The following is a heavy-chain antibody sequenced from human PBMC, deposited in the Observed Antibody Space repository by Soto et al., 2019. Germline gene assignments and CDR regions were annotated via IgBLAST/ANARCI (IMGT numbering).Heavy chain of an antibody. J-gene: IGHJ4*02. V-gene: IGHV1-18*01. Sequence: QVQLVQSGAEVKKPGASVKVSCKASGYTFTSYGISWVRQAPGQGLEWMGWINPYNGNTNYAQKFQGRVTMTRNTSISTAYMELSSLRSEDTAVYYCAREVAGYVGNWGQGTLVTVSS. D-gene: IGHD6-19*01. CDR1: GYTFTSYG. CDR3: AREVAGYVGN. CDR2: INPYNGNT.